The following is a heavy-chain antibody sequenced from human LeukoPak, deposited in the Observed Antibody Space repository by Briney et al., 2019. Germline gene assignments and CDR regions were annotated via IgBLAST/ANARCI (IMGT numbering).Heavy chain of an antibody. CDR1: GFTFSSYG. J-gene: IGHJ4*02. CDR2: IRYDGSNK. V-gene: IGHV3-30*02. Sequence: GGSLRLSCAASGFTFSSYGMHWVRQAPGKGLEWVAFIRYDGSNKYYADSVKGRFTISRDNSKNTLYLQMNSLRAEDTAVYYCAKERRYCSGGSCYPGHYWGQGTLVTVSS. D-gene: IGHD2-15*01. CDR3: AKERRYCSGGSCYPGHY.